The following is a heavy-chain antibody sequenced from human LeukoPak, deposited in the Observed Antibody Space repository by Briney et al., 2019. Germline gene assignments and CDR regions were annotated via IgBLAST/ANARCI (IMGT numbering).Heavy chain of an antibody. CDR2: IYYSGST. Sequence: SETQSLTCTVSGGSISSGGYYWGWIRQHPGKGLEWIGYIYYSGSTYYNPSLKSRVTISVDTSKNQFSLKLSSVTAADTAVYYCARGGRTAAAGPIDYWGQGTLVTVSS. CDR1: GGSISSGGYY. CDR3: ARGGRTAAAGPIDY. D-gene: IGHD6-13*01. V-gene: IGHV4-31*03. J-gene: IGHJ4*02.